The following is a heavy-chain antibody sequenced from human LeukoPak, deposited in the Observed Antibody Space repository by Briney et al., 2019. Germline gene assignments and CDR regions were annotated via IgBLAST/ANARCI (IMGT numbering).Heavy chain of an antibody. Sequence: ASVKVSCKASGYTFTGYYMHWVRQAPGQGLEWMGWINPNSGGTNYAQKFQGRVTMTRDTSISTAYMELSRLRSDDTAVYYCARVPGGIVVVPAAIMSYWGQGTLVTVSS. CDR1: GYTFTGYY. CDR2: INPNSGGT. V-gene: IGHV1-2*02. D-gene: IGHD2-2*01. J-gene: IGHJ4*02. CDR3: ARVPGGIVVVPAAIMSY.